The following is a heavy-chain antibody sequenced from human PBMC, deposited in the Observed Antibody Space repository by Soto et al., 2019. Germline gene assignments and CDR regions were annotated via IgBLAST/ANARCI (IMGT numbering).Heavy chain of an antibody. V-gene: IGHV3-21*01. Sequence: GGSLRLSCAASGFTFSSYSMNWVRQAPGKGLEWVSSISSSISYIYYADSVKGRFTISRDNAKISLYLQMNSLRAEDTAVYYCAREYYYDSSGYYLDYWGQGTLVTVSS. J-gene: IGHJ4*02. CDR1: GFTFSSYS. CDR3: AREYYYDSSGYYLDY. D-gene: IGHD3-22*01. CDR2: ISSSISYI.